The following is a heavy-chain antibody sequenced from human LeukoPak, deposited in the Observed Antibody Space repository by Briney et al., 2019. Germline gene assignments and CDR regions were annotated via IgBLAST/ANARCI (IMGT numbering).Heavy chain of an antibody. D-gene: IGHD6-19*01. J-gene: IGHJ4*02. Sequence: GSLRLSCVASGFTFSSYAMSWARQAPGKGLEWVSGISGSGGSTYYADSVKGRFTISRDNSKNTLFLQMNSLRAEDTAVYYCAKGTYSSGWYPYFDYWGQGTLVTVSS. V-gene: IGHV3-23*01. CDR3: AKGTYSSGWYPYFDY. CDR2: ISGSGGST. CDR1: GFTFSSYA.